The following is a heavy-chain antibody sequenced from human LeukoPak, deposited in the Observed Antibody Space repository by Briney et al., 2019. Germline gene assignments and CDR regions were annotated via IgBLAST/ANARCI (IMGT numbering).Heavy chain of an antibody. V-gene: IGHV3-23*01. CDR3: AKAFRIVGIGNPDDACDV. CDR1: GFTFSSYS. J-gene: IGHJ3*01. D-gene: IGHD1-26*01. Sequence: GGSLRLSCAASGFTFSSYSMNWVRQPPGKGLEWVSSIAGTGGSTYYADSVKGRFTLSRDNSENTLYLQLNSLRAEDSGIYYCAKAFRIVGIGNPDDACDVWGQGTVVTVS. CDR2: IAGTGGST.